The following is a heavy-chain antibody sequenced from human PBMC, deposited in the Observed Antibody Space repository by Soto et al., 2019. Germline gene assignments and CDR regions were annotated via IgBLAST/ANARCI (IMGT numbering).Heavy chain of an antibody. Sequence: QLQLQESGPGLVKPSETLSLTCTVSGGSISSSSYYWGWIRQPPGKGLEWIGSIYYSGSTYYNPSLKSRDTISVDTAMTQFSLKLSSVTAADMAVDCCARQGGASTPVDYWGQGTLGTVSS. CDR3: ARQGGASTPVDY. D-gene: IGHD3-10*01. CDR1: GGSISSSSYY. V-gene: IGHV4-39*01. J-gene: IGHJ4*02. CDR2: IYYSGST.